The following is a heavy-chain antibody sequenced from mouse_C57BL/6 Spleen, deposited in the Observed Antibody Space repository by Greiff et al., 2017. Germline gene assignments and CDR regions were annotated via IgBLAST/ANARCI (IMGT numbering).Heavy chain of an antibody. CDR2: ISSGISTI. V-gene: IGHV5-17*01. J-gene: IGHJ3*01. D-gene: IGHD1-1*01. CDR1: GFTFSDYG. Sequence: EVQGVESGGGLVKPGGSLKLSCAASGFTFSDYGMHWVRQAPEKGLEWVAYISSGISTIYYADTVKGRFTISRDNAKNTLFLQRTSLRSEDTAMYYCARPHYYGSPWFAYWGQGTLVTVSA. CDR3: ARPHYYGSPWFAY.